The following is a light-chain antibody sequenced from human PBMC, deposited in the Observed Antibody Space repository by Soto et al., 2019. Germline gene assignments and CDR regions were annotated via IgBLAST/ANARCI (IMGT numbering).Light chain of an antibody. J-gene: IGKJ5*01. CDR1: QNVNNY. CDR3: QQRNDWPGPT. CDR2: DAS. V-gene: IGKV3-11*01. Sequence: EIVLTQSPATLSLSPGEGATLSCRASQNVNNYVAWYQQKPGQAPRLLIYDASTRATGIPARFSGSGSGTDFTLTISSLEPEDFAVYYCQQRNDWPGPTFGQGTRLEIK.